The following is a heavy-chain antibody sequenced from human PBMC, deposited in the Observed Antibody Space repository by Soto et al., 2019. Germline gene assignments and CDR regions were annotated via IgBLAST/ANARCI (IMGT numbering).Heavy chain of an antibody. V-gene: IGHV1-46*01. CDR3: TRDNRFSDYGGNHYFDY. J-gene: IGHJ4*02. D-gene: IGHD4-17*01. Sequence: ASVKVSCKASGYTFTSYYMHWVRQAPGQGLEWMGIINPSGGSTSYAQKFQGRVTMTRDTSTSTVYMELSSLRSEDTALYYCTRDNRFSDYGGNHYFDYWGQGSLVTVSS. CDR1: GYTFTSYY. CDR2: INPSGGST.